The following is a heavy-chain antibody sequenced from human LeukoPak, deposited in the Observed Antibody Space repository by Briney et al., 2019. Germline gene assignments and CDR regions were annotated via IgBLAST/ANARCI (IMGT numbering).Heavy chain of an antibody. D-gene: IGHD6-13*01. Sequence: GESLKISCKASGYSFTNYWIGWVRQMPGKGLEWMGIIYPDDSDARHSPSFQGQVTISADKSISTAYLQWSNLKASDTAMYFCARPDSSSWHFDYWGQGTLVTVSS. CDR1: GYSFTNYW. CDR2: IYPDDSDA. J-gene: IGHJ4*02. V-gene: IGHV5-51*01. CDR3: ARPDSSSWHFDY.